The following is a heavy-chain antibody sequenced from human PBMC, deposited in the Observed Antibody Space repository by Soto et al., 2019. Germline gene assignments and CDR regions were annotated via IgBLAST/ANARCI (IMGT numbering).Heavy chain of an antibody. CDR2: IYYSGKT. J-gene: IGHJ1*01. V-gene: IGHV4-39*01. CDR3: PKNLDRTGRFVC. Sequence: SETLSLTCTLSGASITSTAYFWAWIRQLPGKGVEWVGSIYYSGKTHYNPSLKSGATISVGRCRKQFTRQVSSVXAAATAVYYCPKNLDRTGRFVCWADGTVVTVS. D-gene: IGHD3-16*01. CDR1: GASITSTAYF.